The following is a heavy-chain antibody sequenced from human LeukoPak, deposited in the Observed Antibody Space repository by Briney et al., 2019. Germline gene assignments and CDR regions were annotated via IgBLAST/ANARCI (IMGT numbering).Heavy chain of an antibody. CDR2: IYYSGST. CDR3: ARGGEYCSSTSCYMGDAFEI. Sequence: SETLSLTCTVSGGSISSSSYYWGWIRQPPGKGLEWIGSIYYSGSTYYNPSLKSRVTISVDTSENQFSLKLSSVTTADTAVYYCARGGEYCSSTSCYMGDAFEIWGQGTMVTVSS. D-gene: IGHD2-2*02. J-gene: IGHJ3*02. V-gene: IGHV4-39*01. CDR1: GGSISSSSYY.